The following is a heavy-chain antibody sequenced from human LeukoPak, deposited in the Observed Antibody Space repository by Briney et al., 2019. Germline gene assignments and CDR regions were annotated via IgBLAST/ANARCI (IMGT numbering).Heavy chain of an antibody. V-gene: IGHV3-74*01. Sequence: PGGSLRLSCAASGFTFGSYWMHWVRQAPGKGLVWVSRINSDGSSTSYADSVKGRFTISRDNAKNSLYLQMNSLRAEDTAVYYCASAEGVVTADYWGQGTLVTVSS. CDR1: GFTFGSYW. D-gene: IGHD2-21*02. J-gene: IGHJ4*02. CDR3: ASAEGVVTADY. CDR2: INSDGSST.